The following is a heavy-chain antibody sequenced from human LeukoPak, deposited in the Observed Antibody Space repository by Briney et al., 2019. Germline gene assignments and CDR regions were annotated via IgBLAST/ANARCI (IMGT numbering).Heavy chain of an antibody. Sequence: PGGSLRLSCAASGFTFSSYDMSWVRRAPGKGLEWVSAISGSGGSTFYADSVKGRFTISRDNSKNTLFMQMNSLRAEDTAVYYCAKDFYDSSGSRYDYWGQGTLVTVSS. J-gene: IGHJ4*02. CDR3: AKDFYDSSGSRYDY. CDR1: GFTFSSYD. D-gene: IGHD3-22*01. V-gene: IGHV3-23*01. CDR2: ISGSGGST.